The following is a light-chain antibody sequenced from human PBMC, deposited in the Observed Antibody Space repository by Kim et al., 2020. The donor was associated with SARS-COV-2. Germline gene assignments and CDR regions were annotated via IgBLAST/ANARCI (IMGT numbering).Light chain of an antibody. V-gene: IGLV4-69*01. CDR1: SGHSSYA. CDR3: QTWGTGIWV. J-gene: IGLJ3*02. Sequence: ASVQLTWTLSSGHSSYAIAWHQQQPEKGPRYLMKLNSDGSHSKGDGIPDRFSGSSSGAERYLTISSLQSEDEADYYCQTWGTGIWVFGGGTKVTVL. CDR2: LNSDGSH.